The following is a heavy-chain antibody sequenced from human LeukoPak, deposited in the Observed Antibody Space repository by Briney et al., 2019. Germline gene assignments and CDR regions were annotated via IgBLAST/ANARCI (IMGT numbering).Heavy chain of an antibody. J-gene: IGHJ4*02. CDR2: IYPGDSDT. CDR3: ARQYCSTTNCPFDY. Sequence: GESLKISCKGSGYSFTSYWIGWVRQRPGKGLEWMGIIYPGDSDTRYGPSFQGQVTMSADKSISTAYLQWSSLKASDTAMYYCARQYCSTTNCPFDYWGQGTLVTVSS. D-gene: IGHD2-2*01. V-gene: IGHV5-51*01. CDR1: GYSFTSYW.